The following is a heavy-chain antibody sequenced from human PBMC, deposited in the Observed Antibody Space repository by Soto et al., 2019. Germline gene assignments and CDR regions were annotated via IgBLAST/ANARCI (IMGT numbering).Heavy chain of an antibody. CDR2: IYHTGST. V-gene: IGHV4-59*08. D-gene: IGHD3-22*01. Sequence: SETLSLSCTVSGDSSTPYYWSWIRQPPGKGLEWIAYIYHTGSTSYNPSLKSRVTISVDTSKNQFSLTLNSVTAADTAIYYCVRNSGRQPPGYFYGWFGPWGQGTLVTVSS. J-gene: IGHJ5*02. CDR3: VRNSGRQPPGYFYGWFGP. CDR1: GDSSTPYY.